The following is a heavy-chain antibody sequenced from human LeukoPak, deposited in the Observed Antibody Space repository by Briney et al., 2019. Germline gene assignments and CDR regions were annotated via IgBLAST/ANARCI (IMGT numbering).Heavy chain of an antibody. CDR2: INSDGSST. CDR3: ARARIAAYNWFDP. CDR1: GFTFSSYW. D-gene: IGHD6-6*01. Sequence: GGSLRLSCAASGFTFSSYWMHWVRQAPGKGLVWVSRINSDGSSTSYADSVKGRFTISRDNAKNTLYLQMNSLRAEDTAVYYCARARIAAYNWFDPWGQGTLVTVSS. V-gene: IGHV3-74*01. J-gene: IGHJ5*02.